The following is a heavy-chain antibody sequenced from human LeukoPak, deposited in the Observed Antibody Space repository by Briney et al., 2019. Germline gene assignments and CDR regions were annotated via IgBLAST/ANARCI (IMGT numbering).Heavy chain of an antibody. CDR3: ARGDSGVVVTTYYYYYGMDV. J-gene: IGHJ6*02. CDR1: GYTFTSYG. CDR2: ISAYNGNT. Sequence: ASVKVSCKASGYTFTSYGINWVRQAPAQGLAWMGWISAYNGNTNYAQKLQGRVTITTDTSTSTAYMELRSLRSDDTAVYYCARGDSGVVVTTYYYYYGMDVWGQGTTVTVSS. V-gene: IGHV1-18*01. D-gene: IGHD2-21*02.